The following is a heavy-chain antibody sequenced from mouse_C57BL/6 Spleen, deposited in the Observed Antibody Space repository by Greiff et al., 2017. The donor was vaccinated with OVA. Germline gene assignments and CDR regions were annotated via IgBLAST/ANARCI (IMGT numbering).Heavy chain of an antibody. CDR3: ARPLGSRDGYYSMDY. CDR1: GYTFTSYW. V-gene: IGHV1-59*01. CDR2: IDPSDSYT. Sequence: QVQLQQPGAELVRPGTSVKLSCKASGYTFTSYWMHWVKQRPGQGLEWIGVIDPSDSYTKYNQKFKGKATLTVDTSSSTAYMQLSSLSSEDSAFYYCARPLGSRDGYYSMDYWGQGTSVTVSS. J-gene: IGHJ4*01. D-gene: IGHD1-1*01.